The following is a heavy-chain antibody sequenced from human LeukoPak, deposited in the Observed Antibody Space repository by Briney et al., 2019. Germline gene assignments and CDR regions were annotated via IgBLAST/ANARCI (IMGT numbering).Heavy chain of an antibody. J-gene: IGHJ5*02. CDR1: GGSISSGSYY. V-gene: IGHV4-39*07. CDR2: IYYSGTT. CDR3: AREVDAAAAYNWFDP. D-gene: IGHD2-2*01. Sequence: KPSETLSLTCTVSGGSISSGSYYWVWIRQPPGKGLEWIGTIYYSGTTYYNPSLKSRVTISVDTSKNQFSLRLSPVTAADTAVYYCAREVDAAAAYNWFDPWGQGTLVTVSS.